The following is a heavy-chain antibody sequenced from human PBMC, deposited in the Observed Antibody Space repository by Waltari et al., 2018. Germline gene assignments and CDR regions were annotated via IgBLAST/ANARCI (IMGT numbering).Heavy chain of an antibody. CDR3: TTNWNYGDY. CDR1: GFTFSTYW. D-gene: IGHD1-7*01. CDR2: IKPDGSKK. Sequence: EVQLLVSGGGLVQPGGSLSLSCAASGFTFSTYWMNWVRQTRGKGLEWVANIKPDGSKKYYVDSVKGRFTISRDNAKKSLYLQMNTLRVEDTAVYYCTTNWNYGDYWGQGTLVTVSS. V-gene: IGHV3-7*01. J-gene: IGHJ4*02.